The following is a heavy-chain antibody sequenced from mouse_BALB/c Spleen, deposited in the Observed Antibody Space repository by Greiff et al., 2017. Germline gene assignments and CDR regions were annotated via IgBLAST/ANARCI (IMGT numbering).Heavy chain of an antibody. Sequence: EVQLQQSGPELVKPGASVKISCKASGYSFTGYFMTWVMQSHGKSLEWIGRINPYNGNSFYNQKFRGKATLTVDKSSSTGHMELRSLASEDSAVYYCARGRDDPAFAYWGQGTLVTVSA. CDR3: ARGRDDPAFAY. J-gene: IGHJ3*01. CDR1: GYSFTGYF. CDR2: INPYNGNS. V-gene: IGHV1-20*02.